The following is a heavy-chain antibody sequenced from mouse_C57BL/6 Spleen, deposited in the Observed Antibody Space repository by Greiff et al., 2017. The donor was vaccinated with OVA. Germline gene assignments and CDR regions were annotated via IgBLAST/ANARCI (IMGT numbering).Heavy chain of an antibody. Sequence: EVKLMESGPGLVKPSQSLSLTCSVTGYSITSGYYWNWIRQYPGNKLERMGYISYDGSNNYNPTLKNRITITRDTSKNQFFLKLNSVTTEDTATSYCARAPHYYGSIYGYFDVWGTGTTVTVSS. D-gene: IGHD1-1*01. CDR2: ISYDGSN. V-gene: IGHV3-6*01. CDR3: ARAPHYYGSIYGYFDV. J-gene: IGHJ1*03. CDR1: GYSITSGYY.